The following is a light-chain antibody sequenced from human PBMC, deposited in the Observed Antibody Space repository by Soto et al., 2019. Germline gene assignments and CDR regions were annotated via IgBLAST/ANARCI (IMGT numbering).Light chain of an antibody. V-gene: IGKV1-39*01. J-gene: IGKJ1*01. Sequence: DIQMTQSPSSLSASVGDRVTITCRASQSISSYLNWYQQKPGKAPKLLIYAASSLQSGVPSRFSGSGSGTDFTLTISSLQPEDFATYYCQQSYITPPTFGQRTKVDIK. CDR1: QSISSY. CDR2: AAS. CDR3: QQSYITPPT.